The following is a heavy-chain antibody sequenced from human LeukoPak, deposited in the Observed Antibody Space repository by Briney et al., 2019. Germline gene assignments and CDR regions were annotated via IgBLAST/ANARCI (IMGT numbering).Heavy chain of an antibody. CDR2: IFTTGNT. D-gene: IGHD1-7*01. V-gene: IGHV4-61*02. CDR1: GASISSGEYY. CDR3: GRLGSGTLEFDS. Sequence: PSQTLSLTCTVSGASISSGEYYWSWIRQPAGRGLEWVGRIFTTGNTDYNASLESRVTISVDMSKNRFSLNLTSVTAADTAVYYCGRLGSGTLEFDSWGQGTLVTVSS. J-gene: IGHJ4*02.